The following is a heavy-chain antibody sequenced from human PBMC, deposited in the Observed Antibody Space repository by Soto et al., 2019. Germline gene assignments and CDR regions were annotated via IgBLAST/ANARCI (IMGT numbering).Heavy chain of an antibody. CDR2: IIPILGIA. Sequence: GASVKVSCKASGGTFSSYSISWVRQAPGQGLEWMGRIIPILGIANYAQKFQGRVTITADKSTSTAYMELSSLRSEDTAVYYCARLIVGATTNAFDIWGQGTMVTVSS. V-gene: IGHV1-69*02. D-gene: IGHD1-26*01. CDR3: ARLIVGATTNAFDI. CDR1: GGTFSSYS. J-gene: IGHJ3*02.